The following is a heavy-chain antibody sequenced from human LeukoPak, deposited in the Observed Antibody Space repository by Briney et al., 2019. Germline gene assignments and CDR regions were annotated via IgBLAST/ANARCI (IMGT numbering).Heavy chain of an antibody. V-gene: IGHV4-59*01. CDR2: VYYSGSS. J-gene: IGHJ4*02. CDR1: GGSINGYY. D-gene: IGHD3-22*01. Sequence: PSETLSLTCTVSGGSINGYYWTWIRQSPGKGLEWIGYVYYSGSSNYNPSLKSRVTISADTSKNQFSLKLTSVTAADTAVYYCARAGDDGYFDYWGRGTLVTVSS. CDR3: ARAGDDGYFDY.